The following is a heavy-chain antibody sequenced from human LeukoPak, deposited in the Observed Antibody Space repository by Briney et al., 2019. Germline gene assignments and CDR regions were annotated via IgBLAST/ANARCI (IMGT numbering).Heavy chain of an antibody. V-gene: IGHV3-20*04. CDR3: ARDGSYYALDY. D-gene: IGHD1-26*01. Sequence: LPGGSLRLSCAASGFTFDDYGMSWVRQAPGKGPEWVSGINWNGGSTGYADSVKGRFTISRDNAKNSLYLQMNSLRAEDTALYYCARDGSYYALDYWGQGTLVTVSS. J-gene: IGHJ4*02. CDR1: GFTFDDYG. CDR2: INWNGGST.